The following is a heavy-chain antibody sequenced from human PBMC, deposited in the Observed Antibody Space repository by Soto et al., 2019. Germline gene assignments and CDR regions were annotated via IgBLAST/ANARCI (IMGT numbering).Heavy chain of an antibody. V-gene: IGHV3-7*01. D-gene: IGHD5-18*01. CDR2: INRGASGT. Sequence: PGGSLRLSCAGSGFIFCAYGMSWVRHGPGKGLEWVAMINRGASGTHYVDSVKGRFTISRDNAKNSLYLQMNSLRVEDTAVYYCATLDTAEIQTAAYWGQGTPVTVSS. CDR3: ATLDTAEIQTAAY. J-gene: IGHJ4*02. CDR1: GFIFCAYG.